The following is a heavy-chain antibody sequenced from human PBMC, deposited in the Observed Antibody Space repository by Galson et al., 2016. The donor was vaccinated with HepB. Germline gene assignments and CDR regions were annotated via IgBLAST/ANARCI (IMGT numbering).Heavy chain of an antibody. Sequence: SLRLSCAGSRSTFSWHWMTWVRQAPGKGLGWVANRNQDGSEMYYAKSVEGRFTISGDNAKDSLFLQMNSLRVEDTATYYCARFGLSNGLDVWGPGTTVIVS. CDR3: ARFGLSNGLDV. D-gene: IGHD3-10*01. CDR2: RNQDGSEM. J-gene: IGHJ6*02. CDR1: RSTFSWHW. V-gene: IGHV3-7*01.